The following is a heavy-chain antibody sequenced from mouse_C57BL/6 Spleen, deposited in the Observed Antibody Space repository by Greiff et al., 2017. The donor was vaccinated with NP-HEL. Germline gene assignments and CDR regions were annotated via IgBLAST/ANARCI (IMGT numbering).Heavy chain of an antibody. CDR3: TRDWIYDGYYNDYAMDY. J-gene: IGHJ4*01. CDR1: GYTFTDYE. V-gene: IGHV1-15*01. D-gene: IGHD2-3*01. Sequence: QVHVKQSGAELVRPGASVTLSCKASGYTFTDYEMHWVKQTPVHGLEWIGAIDPETGGTAYNQKFKGKAILTADKSSSPAYMELRSLTSEDSAVYYCTRDWIYDGYYNDYAMDYWGQGTSVTVSS. CDR2: IDPETGGT.